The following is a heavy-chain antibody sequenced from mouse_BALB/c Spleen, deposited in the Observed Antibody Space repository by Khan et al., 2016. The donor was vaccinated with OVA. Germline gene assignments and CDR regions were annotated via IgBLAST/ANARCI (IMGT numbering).Heavy chain of an antibody. CDR1: GYTFTNYG. CDR2: INTYTGEP. J-gene: IGHJ1*01. V-gene: IGHV9-3-1*01. Sequence: QIQLVQSGPELKKPGETVKISCKASGYTFTNYGMNWVKQAPGKGLKWMGWINTYTGEPTYADDFKGRFAFSLETSAKTAYLQINNLKNDDTATYFCARSASYWFFDVWGAGTTVTVSS. CDR3: ARSASYWFFDV.